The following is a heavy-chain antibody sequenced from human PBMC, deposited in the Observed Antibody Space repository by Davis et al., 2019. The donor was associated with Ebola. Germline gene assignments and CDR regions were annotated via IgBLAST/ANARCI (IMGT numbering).Heavy chain of an antibody. J-gene: IGHJ4*02. Sequence: ASVKVSCKASGYTFTGYYMHWVRQAPGQSLEWMGWISASNDNVKYTQKFQDRVTMTTDTSTNTAYMELRSLRSDDTAQYYCARVYNWDYALGDWGQGTLVTVSS. CDR2: ISASNDNV. CDR1: GYTFTGYY. CDR3: ARVYNWDYALGD. D-gene: IGHD1-7*01. V-gene: IGHV1-18*04.